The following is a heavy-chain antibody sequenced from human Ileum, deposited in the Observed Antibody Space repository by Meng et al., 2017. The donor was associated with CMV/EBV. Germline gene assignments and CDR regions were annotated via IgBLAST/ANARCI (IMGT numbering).Heavy chain of an antibody. V-gene: IGHV4-39*01. CDR2: IHYSGNT. Sequence: CPFSGGSISSNTYLGWIRQPPGKGLEWIGSIHYSGNTYYNSSLKSRLTISIDTSKNQFSLNLSSVTAADTAVYSCGRHRQWLIGLDPWGQGTLVTVSS. J-gene: IGHJ5*02. CDR1: GGSISSNTY. D-gene: IGHD6-19*01. CDR3: GRHRQWLIGLDP.